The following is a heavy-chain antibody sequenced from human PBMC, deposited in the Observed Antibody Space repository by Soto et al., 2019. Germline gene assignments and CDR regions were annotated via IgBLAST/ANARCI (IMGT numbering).Heavy chain of an antibody. CDR1: GYSFTSYW. CDR2: IYPGDSDT. J-gene: IGHJ4*02. D-gene: IGHD3-22*01. Sequence: GESLKISCKGSGYSFTSYWIGWVRQMPGKGLEWMGIIYPGDSDTRYSPSFQGQATISADKSISTAYLQWSSLKASDTAMYYCARSNMDYYDSSGYPGYWGQGTLVTVSS. V-gene: IGHV5-51*01. CDR3: ARSNMDYYDSSGYPGY.